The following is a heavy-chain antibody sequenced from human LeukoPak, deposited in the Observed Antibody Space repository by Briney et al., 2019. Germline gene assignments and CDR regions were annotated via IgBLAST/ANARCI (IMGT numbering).Heavy chain of an antibody. J-gene: IGHJ4*02. Sequence: SETLSLTCTVSGGSMSSYYWSWIRQPPGKGLEWIGYIHYSGSTKYNPSLKSRVTISVDTSKNQFSLKLSSVTAADTAVYYCARGARAGYNLEPFDYWGQGTLVTVSS. D-gene: IGHD5-24*01. CDR1: GGSMSSYY. CDR2: IHYSGST. V-gene: IGHV4-59*08. CDR3: ARGARAGYNLEPFDY.